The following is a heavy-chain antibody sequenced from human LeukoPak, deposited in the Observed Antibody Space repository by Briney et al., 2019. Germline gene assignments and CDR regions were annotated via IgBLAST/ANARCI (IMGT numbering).Heavy chain of an antibody. V-gene: IGHV4-34*01. Sequence: SETLSLTCAVYGGSFSGYYWSWIRQPPGKGLEWIGEINHSGSTNYNPSLKSRVTISVDTSKNQFSLKLSSVTAADTAVYYCARFSPYCSGGSCYDVTGLDYWGQGTLVTVSS. CDR2: INHSGST. CDR3: ARFSPYCSGGSCYDVTGLDY. CDR1: GGSFSGYY. D-gene: IGHD2-15*01. J-gene: IGHJ4*02.